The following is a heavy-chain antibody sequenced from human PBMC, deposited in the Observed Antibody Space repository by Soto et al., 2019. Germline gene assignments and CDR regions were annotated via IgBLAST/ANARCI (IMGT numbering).Heavy chain of an antibody. J-gene: IGHJ6*02. CDR1: GGSISGGGYY. Sequence: SETLSLSCTVSGGSISGGGYYGSCIPKPPGKGLEWIWYIYYSGSTYYNPSLKSRVTISVDTSKNQFSLNLSSVTAADTDVYYCAKEPVSITIFGVSGMDVWGRGTTVTVSS. D-gene: IGHD3-3*01. V-gene: IGHV4-30-4*01. CDR3: AKEPVSITIFGVSGMDV. CDR2: IYYSGST.